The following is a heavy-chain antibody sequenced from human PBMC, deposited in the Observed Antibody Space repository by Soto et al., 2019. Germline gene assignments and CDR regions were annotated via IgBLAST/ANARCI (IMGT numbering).Heavy chain of an antibody. V-gene: IGHV6-1*01. CDR1: GDSVSSNSAA. D-gene: IGHD6-6*01. J-gene: IGHJ6*02. Sequence: SQTLSLTCAISGDSVSSNSAAWNWIRQSPSRGLEWLGRTYYRSKWYNDYAVSVKSRITINPDTSKNQFSLQLNSVTPEDTAVYYCARSHSSSSVYYYCGMDVWGQGTTVTVSS. CDR3: ARSHSSSSVYYYCGMDV. CDR2: TYYRSKWYN.